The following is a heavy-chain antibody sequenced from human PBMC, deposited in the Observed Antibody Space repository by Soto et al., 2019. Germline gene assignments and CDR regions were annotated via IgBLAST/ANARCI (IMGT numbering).Heavy chain of an antibody. J-gene: IGHJ4*02. CDR2: ISWNSGSI. D-gene: IGHD5-12*01. CDR1: GFTFDDYA. Sequence: GGSLRLSCAASGFTFDDYAMHWVRQAPGKGLEWVSGISWNSGSIGYADSVKGRFTISRDNAKNSLYLQMNSLRAEDTALYYCAKDADGEYSGYEFNLDYWGQGTLVTVSS. CDR3: AKDADGEYSGYEFNLDY. V-gene: IGHV3-9*01.